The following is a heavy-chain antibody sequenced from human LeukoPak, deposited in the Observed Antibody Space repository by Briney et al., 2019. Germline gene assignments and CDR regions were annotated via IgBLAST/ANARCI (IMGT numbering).Heavy chain of an antibody. J-gene: IGHJ5*02. CDR3: AKHRSSGSSLIGWFDP. V-gene: IGHV3-30*18. CDR1: GFTFSSYG. D-gene: IGHD3-10*01. Sequence: GGSLGLSCAASGFTFSSYGMHWVRQAPGKGLEWVAVISYDGSNKYYADSVKGRFTISRDNSKNTLYLQMNSLRAEDTAVYYCAKHRSSGSSLIGWFDPWGQGTLVTVSS. CDR2: ISYDGSNK.